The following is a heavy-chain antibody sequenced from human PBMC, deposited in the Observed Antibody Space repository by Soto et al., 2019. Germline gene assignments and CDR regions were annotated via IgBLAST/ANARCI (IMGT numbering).Heavy chain of an antibody. CDR3: TSLHDPEYDYYGMNV. CDR1: GYSFTSYW. J-gene: IGHJ6*02. CDR2: IYPGDSDT. V-gene: IGHV5-51*01. D-gene: IGHD3-3*01. Sequence: EVQLVQSGAEVKKPGESLKISCKGSGYSFTSYWIGWVRQMPGKGLEWMGIIYPGDSDTRYSPSFQGQVTISADKSIRAAYLQWSSLKPSDTAMYNCTSLHDPEYDYYGMNVSGQGTTVTVSS.